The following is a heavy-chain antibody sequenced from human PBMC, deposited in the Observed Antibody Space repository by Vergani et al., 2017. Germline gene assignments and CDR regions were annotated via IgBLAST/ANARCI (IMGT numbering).Heavy chain of an antibody. V-gene: IGHV1-69*02. Sequence: QVQLVQSGAEVKKPGSSVKVSCKASGGTFSSYTISWVRQAPGQGLEWMGRIIPILGIANYAQKFQGRVTMTRDTSISTAYMELSRLRSDDTAVYYCARGGKTRYGMDVWGQGTTVTVSS. CDR2: IIPILGIA. J-gene: IGHJ6*02. D-gene: IGHD3-16*01. CDR3: ARGGKTRYGMDV. CDR1: GGTFSSYT.